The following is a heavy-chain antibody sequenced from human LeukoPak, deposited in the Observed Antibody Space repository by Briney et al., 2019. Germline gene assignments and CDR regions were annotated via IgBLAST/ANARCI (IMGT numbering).Heavy chain of an antibody. V-gene: IGHV4-34*01. CDR1: GGSFSGYY. CDR2: INHSGST. Sequence: SETLSLTCAVYGGSFSGYYWSWIRQPPGKGLEWIGEINHSGSTNYNPSFKSRVTISVDTSKNQFTLKLSSVTAADTAVYYCARGGFGESNNWFDPWGQGTLVTVSS. J-gene: IGHJ5*02. D-gene: IGHD3-10*01. CDR3: ARGGFGESNNWFDP.